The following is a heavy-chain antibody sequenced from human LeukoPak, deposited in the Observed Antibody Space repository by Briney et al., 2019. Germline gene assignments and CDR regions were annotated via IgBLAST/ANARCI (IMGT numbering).Heavy chain of an antibody. Sequence: PGGSLRLSCAASGFTFSSYSMNWVRQAPGKGLEWVSSISSSSSYIYYADSVKGRFTISRDNAKNSLYLQMNSLRAEDTAVYYCARDYSSGSMEFDYWGQGTLVTVSS. V-gene: IGHV3-21*01. J-gene: IGHJ4*02. D-gene: IGHD3-22*01. CDR2: ISSSSSYI. CDR3: ARDYSSGSMEFDY. CDR1: GFTFSSYS.